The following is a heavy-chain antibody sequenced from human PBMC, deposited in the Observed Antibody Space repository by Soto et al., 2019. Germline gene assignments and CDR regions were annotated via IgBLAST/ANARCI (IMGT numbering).Heavy chain of an antibody. D-gene: IGHD6-19*01. Sequence: QVQLVQSGAEVKKPGSSVKVSCKASGGTFSSYAISWVRQAPGQGLEWMGGIIPIFGTANYAQKFQGRVTITADEATSTAYLALSSLRADDTAVYDCARALLVESSGWYDYWGQGTLVTVSS. J-gene: IGHJ4*02. V-gene: IGHV1-69*12. CDR1: GGTFSSYA. CDR3: ARALLVESSGWYDY. CDR2: IIPIFGTA.